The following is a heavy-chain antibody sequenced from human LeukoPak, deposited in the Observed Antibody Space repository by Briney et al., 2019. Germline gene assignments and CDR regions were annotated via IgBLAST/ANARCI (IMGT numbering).Heavy chain of an antibody. V-gene: IGHV3-11*04. CDR2: ISSSGSTI. Sequence: GGSLRLSCAASGFTFSDYYMSWIRQAPGKGLEWVSYISSSGSTIYYADSVKGRFTTSRDNAKNSLYLQMNSLRAEDTAVYYCARPYYYDSGAYFQHWGQGTLVTVSS. J-gene: IGHJ1*01. CDR3: ARPYYYDSGAYFQH. D-gene: IGHD3-22*01. CDR1: GFTFSDYY.